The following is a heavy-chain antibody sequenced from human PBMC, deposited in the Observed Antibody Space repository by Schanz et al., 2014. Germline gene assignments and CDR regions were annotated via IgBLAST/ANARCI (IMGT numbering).Heavy chain of an antibody. CDR2: MNPTTGNR. CDR1: GGTFSSST. V-gene: IGHV1-8*01. J-gene: IGHJ3*02. CDR3: ARGPSTGAFDI. Sequence: QVQLVQSGAEVKKPGVSVKVSCKASGGTFSSSTLTWVRQATGQGLEWMGWMNPTTGNRGYAQNFQGRVTMTRDTSTSTVYMELSSLRSEDTAVYFCARGPSTGAFDIWGQGTMVTVSS.